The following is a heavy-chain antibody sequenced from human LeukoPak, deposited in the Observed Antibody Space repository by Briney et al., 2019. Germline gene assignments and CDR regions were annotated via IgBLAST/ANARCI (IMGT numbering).Heavy chain of an antibody. CDR3: ARDYDYDSRCYSSD. CDR1: GFGFRLHS. D-gene: IGHD3-22*01. V-gene: IGHV3-23*01. J-gene: IGHJ4*02. CDR2: MSGGGDNS. Sequence: GGSLRLSCESSGFGFRLHSMTWVRQAAGKGLEWVSSMSGGGDNSYYADSVKGRFTVSRDYSKNTLYLQMNSLRPDDTAVYYCARDYDYDSRCYSSDWGQGTLVTVSS.